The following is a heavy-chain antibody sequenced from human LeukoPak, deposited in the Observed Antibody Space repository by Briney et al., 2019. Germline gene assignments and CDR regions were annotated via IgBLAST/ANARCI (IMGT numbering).Heavy chain of an antibody. D-gene: IGHD5-12*01. CDR3: AKNDGYNYWYFDY. CDR1: GFTFSDYY. CDR2: TSSSGSTI. V-gene: IGHV3-11*01. Sequence: GGSLRLTCAASGFTFSDYYMSWIRQAPGKGLEWVSYTSSSGSTIYYADSVKGRFTISRDNAKNSLYLQMNSLRAEDTAVYYCAKNDGYNYWYFDYWGQGTLVTVSS. J-gene: IGHJ4*02.